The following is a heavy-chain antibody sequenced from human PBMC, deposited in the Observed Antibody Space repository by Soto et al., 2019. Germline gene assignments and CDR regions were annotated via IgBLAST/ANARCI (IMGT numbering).Heavy chain of an antibody. J-gene: IGHJ6*03. Sequence: PSETLSLTCTVSGGSISSYYWSWIRQPPGKGLEWIGYIYYSGSTNYNPSLKSRVTISVDTSKNQFSLKLSSVTAAGTAVYYCARALVYYDFWSGYSRPSNYYYYMDVWGKGTTVTVSS. CDR2: IYYSGST. D-gene: IGHD3-3*01. CDR3: ARALVYYDFWSGYSRPSNYYYYMDV. CDR1: GGSISSYY. V-gene: IGHV4-59*12.